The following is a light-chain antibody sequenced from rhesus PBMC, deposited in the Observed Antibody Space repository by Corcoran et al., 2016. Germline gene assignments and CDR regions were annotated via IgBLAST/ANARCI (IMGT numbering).Light chain of an antibody. CDR3: QQYSNWPYS. CDR2: GAS. V-gene: IGKV3-42*03. CDR1: QSVSSS. Sequence: EIVMTQSPATLSLSPGERATLSCRASQSVSSSLAWYQQKPGQAPRLHIYGASSRAPGIPDRFNGSGSGIEFTLTISSLEPEDFAVYYCQQYSNWPYSFGQGTKVEIK. J-gene: IGKJ2*01.